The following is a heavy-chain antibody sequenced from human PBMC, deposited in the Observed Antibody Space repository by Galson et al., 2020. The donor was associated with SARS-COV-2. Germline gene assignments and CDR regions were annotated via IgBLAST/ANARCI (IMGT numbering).Heavy chain of an antibody. V-gene: IGHV1-8*01. CDR3: ARDPTTPGWFDP. CDR2: MNPNSGNT. J-gene: IGHJ5*02. CDR1: GYTFTSYD. D-gene: IGHD2-2*01. Sequence: ASVKVSCKASGYTFTSYDINWVRQATGQGLEWMGWMNPNSGNTGYAQKFQGRVTMTRDTSISTAYMELSRLRSDDTAVYYCARDPTTPGWFDPWGQGTLVTVSS.